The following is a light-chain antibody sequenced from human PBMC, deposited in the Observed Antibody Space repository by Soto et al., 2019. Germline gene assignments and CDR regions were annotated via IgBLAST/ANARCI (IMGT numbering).Light chain of an antibody. CDR3: HQYNSY. J-gene: IGKJ2*01. Sequence: DVHMTQSPSTLSASVGDRVTITCRARESIATWLAWYQQKPGKAPKLLIYDASRLESGVPSRFSGGGSGTEFTLTISGLQPDDFATYYCHQYNSYFGQGTRLEI. CDR2: DAS. V-gene: IGKV1-5*01. CDR1: ESIATW.